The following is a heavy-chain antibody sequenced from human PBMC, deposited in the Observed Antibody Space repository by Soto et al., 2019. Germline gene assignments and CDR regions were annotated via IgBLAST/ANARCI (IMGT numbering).Heavy chain of an antibody. CDR2: INHTGRN. Sequence: SETLSLTCAVSAEYFSTYYLNWIRQSPGKGLEWIGEINHTGRNNYNPSLKSRVTMSIDMSKSQVSLRLSSVTAADTGVYYCARGGSNDWQVAFDIWGQGTMVTV. D-gene: IGHD3-9*01. J-gene: IGHJ3*02. CDR1: AEYFSTYY. CDR3: ARGGSNDWQVAFDI. V-gene: IGHV4-34*01.